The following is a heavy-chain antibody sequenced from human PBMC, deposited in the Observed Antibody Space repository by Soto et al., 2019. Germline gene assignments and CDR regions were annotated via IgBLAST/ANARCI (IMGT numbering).Heavy chain of an antibody. CDR2: IIPMFRTA. J-gene: IGHJ3*02. V-gene: IGHV1-69*05. Sequence: QVQLVQSGAEVKKTGSSVKLSCKASGGTFSSYAFSWVRQAPRQGLEWMGGIIPMFRTANYAQKFRDRVTISTDESTTTVYMELTGLKSDDTALYFCASMPSVILNSYGFVTPFDIWGQGKMVIVSS. CDR3: ASMPSVILNSYGFVTPFDI. CDR1: GGTFSSYA. D-gene: IGHD2-2*01.